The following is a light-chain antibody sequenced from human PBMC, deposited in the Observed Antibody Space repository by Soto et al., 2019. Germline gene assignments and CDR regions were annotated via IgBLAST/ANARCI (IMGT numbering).Light chain of an antibody. CDR2: VNRDGSH. CDR1: SGYGNYA. CDR3: QTWGPGFRV. J-gene: IGLJ2*01. Sequence: QPVLTQSPSASASLGASVKLTCTLSSGYGNYAIARHQQQPEKGPRYLMRVNRDGSHTKGDGIPDRFSGSSSGAERYLTISSLQSEDEADYYCQTWGPGFRVFGGGTKLTVL. V-gene: IGLV4-69*01.